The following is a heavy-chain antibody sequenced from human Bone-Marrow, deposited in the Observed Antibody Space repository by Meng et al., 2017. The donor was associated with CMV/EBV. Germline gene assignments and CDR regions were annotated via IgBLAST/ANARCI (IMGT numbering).Heavy chain of an antibody. V-gene: IGHV4-59*02. CDR1: GGSVISYY. J-gene: IGHJ6*02. D-gene: IGHD2-21*01. Sequence: SETLSLTCTVSGGSVISYYWSWIRQSPGKGLDWIGYVHNDGGTNCNPSLKGRVTISLDTSKNQFSLRLNAVTAADTAVYYCAREGIPFHYYYYGMDVWGQGTTVTVSS. CDR2: VHNDGGT. CDR3: AREGIPFHYYYYGMDV.